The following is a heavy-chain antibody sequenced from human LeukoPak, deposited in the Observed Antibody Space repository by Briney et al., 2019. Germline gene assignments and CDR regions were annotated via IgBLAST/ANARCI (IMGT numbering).Heavy chain of an antibody. D-gene: IGHD1-26*01. V-gene: IGHV4-39*01. J-gene: IGHJ4*02. Sequence: SGTLSLTCTVSGGSISSSSYYWGWIRQPPGKGLEWIGSIYYSGSTYYNPSLKSRVTISVDTSKNQFSLKLSSVTAADTAVYYCARLGGRMGYIVGATMDYWGQGTLVTVSS. CDR3: ARLGGRMGYIVGATMDY. CDR2: IYYSGST. CDR1: GGSISSSSYY.